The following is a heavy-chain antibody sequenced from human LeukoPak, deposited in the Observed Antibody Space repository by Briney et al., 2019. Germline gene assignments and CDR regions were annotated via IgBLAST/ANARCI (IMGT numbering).Heavy chain of an antibody. CDR2: INAGNGNT. V-gene: IGHV1-3*01. Sequence: GASVKVSCKASGYTFTSYAMHWVRQAPGQRLEWMGWINAGNGNTKYSQKFQGRVTITRDTSASTAYMELSSLRSEDTAVYYCARDQEYCSGGSCSGEFDYWGQGTLVTVSS. J-gene: IGHJ4*02. D-gene: IGHD2-15*01. CDR3: ARDQEYCSGGSCSGEFDY. CDR1: GYTFTSYA.